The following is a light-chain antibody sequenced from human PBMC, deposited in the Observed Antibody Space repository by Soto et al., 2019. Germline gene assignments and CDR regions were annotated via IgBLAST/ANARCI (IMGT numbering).Light chain of an antibody. V-gene: IGKV3-15*01. Sequence: EIVMTQSPATLSVSPGERATLSCRASQRVSTNLAWYQQKPGQAPRLLIYGASTRATGIPGRFSGSGAETEFTLTISNLQSEHFVVYYCQQYSDWPPTYTFGQGTKLEIK. CDR3: QQYSDWPPTYT. CDR1: QRVSTN. J-gene: IGKJ2*01. CDR2: GAS.